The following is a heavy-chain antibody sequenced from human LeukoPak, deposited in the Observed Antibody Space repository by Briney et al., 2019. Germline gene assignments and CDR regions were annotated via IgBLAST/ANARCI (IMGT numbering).Heavy chain of an antibody. Sequence: GGSLRLSCAASGFTFSSYAMNWVRQAPGKGLEWVSAISGSGGSTYYADSVKGRFTISRDNSKNTLYLQMNSLRAEDTAVYYCAKDQLTFYDSSGYYWPDYWGQGTLVTVSS. J-gene: IGHJ4*02. CDR3: AKDQLTFYDSSGYYWPDY. V-gene: IGHV3-23*01. CDR2: ISGSGGST. CDR1: GFTFSSYA. D-gene: IGHD3-22*01.